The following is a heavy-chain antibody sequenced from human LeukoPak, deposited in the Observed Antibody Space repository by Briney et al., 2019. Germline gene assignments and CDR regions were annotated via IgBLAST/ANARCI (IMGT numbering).Heavy chain of an antibody. CDR3: ARVAVWHWFDP. D-gene: IGHD6-19*01. CDR1: GFTFSSYD. V-gene: IGHV3-23*01. J-gene: IGHJ5*02. CDR2: ISHSGGNK. Sequence: PGGSLTLSCAASGFTFSSYDRNWVRQAPGRGLEWVGSISHSGGNKYYGDSVKGGFTISRDNSNNTVYLQMNNMRVDDTAVYYCARVAVWHWFDPWGQGTLVTVSS.